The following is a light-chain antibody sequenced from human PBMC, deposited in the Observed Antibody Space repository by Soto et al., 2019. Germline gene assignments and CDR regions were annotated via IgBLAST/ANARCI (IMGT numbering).Light chain of an antibody. CDR3: QQYHSSSRT. J-gene: IGKJ1*01. Sequence: DIQMTQSPSTLSASVGDRVTITCRASQSISSWLAWYQQKPGKAPKLLIYKAFSLESGVPSRISGSRSGTEFNLTISSLHPDDFGTYYCQQYHSSSRTFGQGTKVEIK. CDR2: KAF. V-gene: IGKV1-5*03. CDR1: QSISSW.